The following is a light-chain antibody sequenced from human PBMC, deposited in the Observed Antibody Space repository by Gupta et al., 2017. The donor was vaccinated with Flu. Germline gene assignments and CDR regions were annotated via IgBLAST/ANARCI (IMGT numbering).Light chain of an antibody. J-gene: IGKJ3*01. Sequence: PSFLSASVGDRVTITCRASQGISSLLTWYHQKPGKAPKLLIYAASTLHSGVPSRFSGSGSGTEFTLTISSLQPEDFATYYCQQLNSYPRTFGPGTKVDVK. V-gene: IGKV1-9*01. CDR3: QQLNSYPRT. CDR2: AAS. CDR1: QGISSL.